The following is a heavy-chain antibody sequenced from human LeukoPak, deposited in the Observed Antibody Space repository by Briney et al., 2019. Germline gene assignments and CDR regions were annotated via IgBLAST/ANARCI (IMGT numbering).Heavy chain of an antibody. J-gene: IGHJ6*03. CDR2: MNHSGST. CDR1: GFTFSDYY. CDR3: ARRLGRKFGERFYYYHYMDV. Sequence: LRLSCAASGFTFSDYYMSWIRQPPGKGLEWIGEMNHSGSTNYNPSLKSRVTISVDTSKNQFSLKLSSVTAADTAVYYCARRLGRKFGERFYYYHYMDVWGKGTTVTISS. D-gene: IGHD3-10*01. V-gene: IGHV4-34*01.